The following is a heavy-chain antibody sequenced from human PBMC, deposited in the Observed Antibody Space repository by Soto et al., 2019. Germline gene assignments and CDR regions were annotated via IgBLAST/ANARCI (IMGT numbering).Heavy chain of an antibody. CDR1: GGSVSSGSYY. Sequence: QVQLQESGPGLVKPSETLSLTCTVSGGSVSSGSYYWSWIRQPPGKGLEWIAYIYYSGSTNYNPSLTSRVTISVDTSKNQFSLKLSSVTAADTAVYSCARAIRDGYNPGYFDYWGQGTLVTVSS. J-gene: IGHJ4*02. CDR3: ARAIRDGYNPGYFDY. D-gene: IGHD5-12*01. V-gene: IGHV4-61*01. CDR2: IYYSGST.